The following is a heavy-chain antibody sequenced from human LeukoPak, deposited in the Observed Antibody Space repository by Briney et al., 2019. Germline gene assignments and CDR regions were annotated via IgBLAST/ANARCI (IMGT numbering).Heavy chain of an antibody. V-gene: IGHV3-23*01. CDR1: GFTFSSYA. J-gene: IGHJ4*02. CDR2: ISGSGDNT. CDR3: AKEAGYNYAPLDS. Sequence: GGSLRLSCAASGFTFSSYAMSWVRQAPGKGLEWVSGISGSGDNTNHADSVKGRFTISRDNSKNTLYLQMNSLRVEDTAVYYCAKEAGYNYAPLDSWGQGTLVTVSS. D-gene: IGHD5-18*01.